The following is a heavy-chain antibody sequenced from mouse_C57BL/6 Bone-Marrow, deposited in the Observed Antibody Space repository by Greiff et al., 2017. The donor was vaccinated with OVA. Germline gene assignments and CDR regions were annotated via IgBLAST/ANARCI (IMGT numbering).Heavy chain of an antibody. CDR3: TRGYYTNPYYCDY. CDR1: GYTFTDYE. Sequence: VQLQQSGAELVRPGASVTLSCKASGYTFTDYEMHWVKQTPVHGLEWIGAIDPETGGTAYNQKFKGKAILTADKSSSTAYMELRSLTSEDSAVYYCTRGYYTNPYYCDYWGQGTTLTVSS. CDR2: IDPETGGT. V-gene: IGHV1-15*01. D-gene: IGHD2-12*01. J-gene: IGHJ2*01.